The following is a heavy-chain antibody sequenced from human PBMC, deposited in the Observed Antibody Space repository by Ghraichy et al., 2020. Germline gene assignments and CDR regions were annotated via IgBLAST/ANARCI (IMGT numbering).Heavy chain of an antibody. Sequence: SETLSLTCTVSGGSVSSGSYYWSWIRQPPGKGLEWIGYIYYSGSTNYNPSLKSRVTISVDTSKNQFSLKLSSVTAADTAVYYCARVNSSGCLDYWGQGTLVTVSS. CDR3: ARVNSSGCLDY. CDR2: IYYSGST. V-gene: IGHV4-61*01. CDR1: GGSVSSGSYY. J-gene: IGHJ4*02. D-gene: IGHD6-19*01.